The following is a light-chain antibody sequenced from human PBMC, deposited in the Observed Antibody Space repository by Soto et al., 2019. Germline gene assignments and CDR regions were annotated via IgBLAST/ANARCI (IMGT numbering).Light chain of an antibody. CDR1: SSDVGTYNL. J-gene: IGLJ1*01. CDR2: EGT. Sequence: QSVLTQPASVSGSPGQSITISCTGTSSDVGTYNLVSWYQQHPGKAPKLMVYEGTKRPSGVPNRFSGSKSGNTASLTISGLQAEDEADYYCCSYVGSSTYVFGTGTKV. CDR3: CSYVGSSTYV. V-gene: IGLV2-23*01.